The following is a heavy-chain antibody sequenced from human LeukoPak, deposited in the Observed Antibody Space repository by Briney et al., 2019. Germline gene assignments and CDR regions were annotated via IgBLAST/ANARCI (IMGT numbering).Heavy chain of an antibody. J-gene: IGHJ4*02. CDR3: ATDRGFASFDY. D-gene: IGHD3-3*01. Sequence: GGSLRLSCAASGFTFSNYDMSWVRQAPGKGREWVSTVSHDYSTYYADSVKGRFTTSRDNSKNTLYLQMNSLRAEDTAVYYCATDRGFASFDYWGQGTLVTVSS. V-gene: IGHV3-23*01. CDR2: VSHDYST. CDR1: GFTFSNYD.